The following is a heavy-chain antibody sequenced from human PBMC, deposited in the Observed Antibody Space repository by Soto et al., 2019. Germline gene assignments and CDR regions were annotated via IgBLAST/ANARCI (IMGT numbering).Heavy chain of an antibody. J-gene: IGHJ1*01. D-gene: IGHD2-21*01. V-gene: IGHV3-53*01. Sequence: EVQLVESGGGLIQPGGSLRLSCATTGFSVNNNDMTWVRQAPGKGREWVSRIYSSGSIKNADYVKGRFTISRDNTKNIVYLQMNNLSAAESSVYYCARSALSGDEYCWGQGSRVTVSS. CDR1: GFSVNNND. CDR2: IYSSGSI. CDR3: ARSALSGDEYC.